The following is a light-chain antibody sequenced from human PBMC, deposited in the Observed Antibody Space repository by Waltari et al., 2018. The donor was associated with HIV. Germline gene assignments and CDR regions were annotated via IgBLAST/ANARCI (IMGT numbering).Light chain of an antibody. Sequence: QSALTQPASVSGSPGQSVTISCTGTSSHFGLYNFVSWYQQSPGNVPTVIIYDVTSRPSGVSHRFSGSRSGNTASLTISGLQVDDEAVYYCSTHTTNDTLEFGGGTKLTVL. CDR3: STHTTNDTLE. CDR2: DVT. J-gene: IGLJ2*01. CDR1: SSHFGLYNF. V-gene: IGLV2-14*03.